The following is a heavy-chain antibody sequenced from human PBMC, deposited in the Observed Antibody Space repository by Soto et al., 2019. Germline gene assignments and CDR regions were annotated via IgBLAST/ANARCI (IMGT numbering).Heavy chain of an antibody. CDR3: AKSHLLSYGDYGPHYGMDV. CDR1: GFTFSSYG. D-gene: IGHD4-17*01. Sequence: QVQLVESGGGVVQPGRSLRLSCAASGFTFSSYGMHWVRQAPGKGLEWVAVISYDGSNKYYADSVKGRFTISRDNSKNTLYLQMNSLRAEDTAVYYCAKSHLLSYGDYGPHYGMDVWGQGTTVTVSS. V-gene: IGHV3-30*18. CDR2: ISYDGSNK. J-gene: IGHJ6*02.